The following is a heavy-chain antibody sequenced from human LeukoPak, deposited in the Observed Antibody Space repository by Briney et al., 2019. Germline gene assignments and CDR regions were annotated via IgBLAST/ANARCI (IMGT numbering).Heavy chain of an antibody. CDR3: SRSGPYYYMDV. CDR2: IYTSGST. V-gene: IGHV4-4*09. J-gene: IGHJ6*03. CDR1: GGSMSSFY. Sequence: SETLSLTCTVSGGSMSSFYWSWIRQPPGKGLEWIGDIYTSGSTNYNPSFRSRVTISADTSEKKFSLKLTSVTAADTAVYYCSRSGPYYYMDVWGKGTTVTVSS.